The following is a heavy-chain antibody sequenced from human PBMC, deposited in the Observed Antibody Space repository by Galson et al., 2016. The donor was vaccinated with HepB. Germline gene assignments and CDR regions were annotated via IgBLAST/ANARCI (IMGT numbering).Heavy chain of an antibody. Sequence: SETLSLTCTASGGSISSRFYYWGWIRQPPGKALEWIGSVYYSGSTYFNPSLESRVTISVDTSRNQFSLRLTSVTVADTAVYYCARRSSGQQHFDYWGQGTLVPVSS. D-gene: IGHD6-13*01. J-gene: IGHJ4*02. CDR2: VYYSGST. CDR3: ARRSSGQQHFDY. V-gene: IGHV4-39*01. CDR1: GGSISSRFYY.